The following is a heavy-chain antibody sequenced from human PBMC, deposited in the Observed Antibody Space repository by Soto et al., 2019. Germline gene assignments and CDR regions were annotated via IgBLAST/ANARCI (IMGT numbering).Heavy chain of an antibody. D-gene: IGHD5-18*01. CDR3: ARDNVHRYGSSLDH. CDR1: GGSISSYY. CDR2: IYYSGST. J-gene: IGHJ4*02. V-gene: IGHV4-59*01. Sequence: SETLSLTCTVSGGSISSYYWSWIRQPPGKGLEWIGYIYYSGSTNYNPSLKSRVTISVDTSKNQFSLKLSSVTAADTAVYYCARDNVHRYGSSLDHRGQGTLVTGFS.